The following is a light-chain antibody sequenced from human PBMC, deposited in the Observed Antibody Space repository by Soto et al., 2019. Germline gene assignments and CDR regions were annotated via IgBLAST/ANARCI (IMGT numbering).Light chain of an antibody. CDR3: QQYGSSPT. V-gene: IGKV3-20*01. CDR2: GTS. J-gene: IGKJ4*01. Sequence: EIWLTQSPATLSLSPGERATLSCRASQSVSSSFLAWYQQKPGQAPRLLIYGTSSRATGIPDRFSGSGSGTEFTLTISGMAPEDFAVYSCQQYGSSPTFGGGTKVDIK. CDR1: QSVSSSF.